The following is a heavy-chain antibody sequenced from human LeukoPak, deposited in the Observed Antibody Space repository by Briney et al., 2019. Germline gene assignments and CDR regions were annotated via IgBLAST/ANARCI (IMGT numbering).Heavy chain of an antibody. D-gene: IGHD1-1*01. CDR3: ARVNAPVATFDY. CDR1: GYSISSTYY. J-gene: IGHJ4*02. CDR2: ISHSGST. Sequence: SETLSLTCSVSGYSISSTYYGAWIRQPPGKGLEWIATISHSGSTYYTPSLESRLTISLDTSRNHFSLRLSSVTAADTAVYYCARVNAPVATFDYWGLGTLVAVSS. V-gene: IGHV4-38-2*02.